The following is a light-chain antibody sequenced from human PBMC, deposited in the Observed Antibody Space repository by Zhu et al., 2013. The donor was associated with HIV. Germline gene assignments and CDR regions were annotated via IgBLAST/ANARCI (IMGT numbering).Light chain of an antibody. J-gene: IGKJ4*01. CDR3: QQYNTYPLT. V-gene: IGKV1-5*03. CDR1: QSVSNW. Sequence: DIQMTQSPSTLSASVGDRVTITCRASQSVSNWLAWYQEKSTKAPKLLLYKASTLASGVPSRFSGGGSGTEFTLTISSLQPDDFATYYCQQYNTYPLTFGGGPKWXSN. CDR2: KAS.